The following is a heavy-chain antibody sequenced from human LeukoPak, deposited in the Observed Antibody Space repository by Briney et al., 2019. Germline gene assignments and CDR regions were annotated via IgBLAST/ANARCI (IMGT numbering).Heavy chain of an antibody. CDR3: ARVGMATIEGDFDY. V-gene: IGHV1-46*01. CDR1: GGTFSSYP. Sequence: VKVSCKAPGGTFSSYPVSWVRQAPGQGLEWMGIINPSGGSTSYAQKFQGRVTMTRDTSTSTVYMELGSLRSEDTAVYYCARVGMATIEGDFDYWGQGTLVTVSS. J-gene: IGHJ4*02. D-gene: IGHD5-24*01. CDR2: INPSGGST.